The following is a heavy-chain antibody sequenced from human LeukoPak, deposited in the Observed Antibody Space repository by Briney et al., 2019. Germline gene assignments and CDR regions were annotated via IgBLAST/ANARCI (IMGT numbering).Heavy chain of an antibody. CDR3: AREHLRYFDWLLYPNWFDP. J-gene: IGHJ5*02. CDR1: GGTFSSYA. CDR2: IIPIFGTA. V-gene: IGHV1-69*13. D-gene: IGHD3-9*01. Sequence: EASVKVSCKASGGTFSSYAISWVRQAPGQGLEWMGGIIPIFGTANYAQKFQGRVTITADESTSTAYMELSSLRSEDTAVHYCAREHLRYFDWLLYPNWFDPWGQGTLVTVSS.